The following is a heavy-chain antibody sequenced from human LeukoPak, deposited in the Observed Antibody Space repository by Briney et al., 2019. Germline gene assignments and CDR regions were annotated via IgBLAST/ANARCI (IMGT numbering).Heavy chain of an antibody. CDR2: ICTDETTI. Sequence: GGSLRLSCAASGFTFSTYCMHWVRQPPGKGLVWVSQICTDETTIRNADSVKGRFTISRDNAKNSLYLQMNSLRAEDTAVYYCARDLSSRLYYYYGMDVWGQGTTVTVSS. V-gene: IGHV3-74*01. D-gene: IGHD6-13*01. J-gene: IGHJ6*02. CDR1: GFTFSTYC. CDR3: ARDLSSRLYYYYGMDV.